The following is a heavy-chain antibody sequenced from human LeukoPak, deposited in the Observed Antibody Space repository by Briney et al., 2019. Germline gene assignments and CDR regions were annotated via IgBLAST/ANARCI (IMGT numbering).Heavy chain of an antibody. V-gene: IGHV4-30-2*01. D-gene: IGHD1-26*01. CDR2: IYHSGST. J-gene: IGHJ4*02. CDR1: GGSISSGGYS. Sequence: SETLSLTCAVSGGSISSGGYSWSWIRQPPGKGLEWIGYIYHSGSTYYNPSLKSRVTISVDRSKNQFSLKLSSVTAADTAVYYCARQLRSGIYSFYFDRWGQGTLDSVSS. CDR3: ARQLRSGIYSFYFDR.